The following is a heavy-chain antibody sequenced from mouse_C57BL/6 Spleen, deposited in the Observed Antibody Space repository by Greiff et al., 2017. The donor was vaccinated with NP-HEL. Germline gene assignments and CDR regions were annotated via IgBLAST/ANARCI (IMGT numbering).Heavy chain of an antibody. J-gene: IGHJ2*01. CDR1: GYPFTHYW. CDR2: IHPHSGST. D-gene: IGHD1-1*01. Sequence: QVQLHQPGADLVKPGASVKLSCKASGYPFTHYWMHWVKQRHGQGLELIGMIHPHSGSTNYNEKFKSKATLTVDKSSSTAYMQLSSLTSEDSAVYYCARWYGSSFDYWGQGTTLTVSS. CDR3: ARWYGSSFDY. V-gene: IGHV1-64*01.